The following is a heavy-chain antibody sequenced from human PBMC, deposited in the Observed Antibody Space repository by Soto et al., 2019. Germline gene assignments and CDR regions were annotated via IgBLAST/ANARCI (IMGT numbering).Heavy chain of an antibody. CDR2: ISYDGSNK. CDR1: GFTFSSSA. CDR3: ARDVDLERLGYYYSGMDV. Sequence: QVQLVESGGGVVQPGRSLRLSCAASGFTFSSSAMHWVRQAPGKGLEWVAGISYDGSNKYYADSVKGRCTISRDNSKNTLDLQMNSLRAEDTAVYYWARDVDLERLGYYYSGMDVWGQGTTVTVSS. D-gene: IGHD1-1*01. V-gene: IGHV3-30-3*01. J-gene: IGHJ6*02.